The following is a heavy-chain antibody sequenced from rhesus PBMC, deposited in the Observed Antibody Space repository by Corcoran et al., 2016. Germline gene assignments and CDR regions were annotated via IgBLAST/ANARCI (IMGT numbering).Heavy chain of an antibody. V-gene: IGHV7-114*01. CDR3: SRHVNWYFDI. J-gene: IGHJ2*01. CDR1: GYSFTSLG. Sequence: QVQLVQSGAEVKQPGASVTVSCQPSGYSFTSLGINGLRQALGQRLEWMGWIYTGTGNPTYAQCFKERFTFSMDTSLSMAYLHISSLKAEDTAVYYCSRHVNWYFDIWGPGTPITISS. CDR2: IYTGTGNP.